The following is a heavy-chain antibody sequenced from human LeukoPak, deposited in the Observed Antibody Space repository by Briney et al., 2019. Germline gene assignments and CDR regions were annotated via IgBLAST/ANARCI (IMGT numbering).Heavy chain of an antibody. CDR3: ARDPRNVGLAP. V-gene: IGHV3-74*01. CDR1: GFSLSGYW. D-gene: IGHD2-15*01. Sequence: WGSLRLSCVASGFSLSGYWMYWVRQAPGKGLMYISRNNGDGSTTSYADVVKGRFTMSRDNVKNTLYLQMNSLRVEDTAVYYCARDPRNVGLAPWGQGTLVTVSS. CDR2: NNGDGSTT. J-gene: IGHJ5*02.